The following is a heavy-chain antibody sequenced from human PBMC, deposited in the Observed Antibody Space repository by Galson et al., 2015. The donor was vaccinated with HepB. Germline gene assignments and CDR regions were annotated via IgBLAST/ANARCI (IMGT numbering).Heavy chain of an antibody. D-gene: IGHD3-3*01. V-gene: IGHV5-10-1*01. CDR3: ARHERPRTIFRPGAYYYGMDV. J-gene: IGHJ6*02. Sequence: SGAEVKKPGESLRISCKGSGYSFTSYWISWVRQMPGKGLEWMGRIDPSDSYTNYSPSFQGHVTISADKSISTAYLQWSSLKASDTAMYYCARHERPRTIFRPGAYYYGMDVWGQGTTVTVSS. CDR2: IDPSDSYT. CDR1: GYSFTSYW.